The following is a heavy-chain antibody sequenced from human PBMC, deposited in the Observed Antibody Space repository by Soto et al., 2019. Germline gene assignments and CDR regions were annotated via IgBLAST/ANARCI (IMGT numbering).Heavy chain of an antibody. CDR2: IIPIFGTA. V-gene: IGHV1-69*13. Sequence: SVKVSCKASGGTFSSYAISWVRQAPGQGLEWMGGIIPIFGTANYAQKFQGRVTITADESTGTAYMELSSLRSEDTAVYYCARGWSYYYGSGSPNNFDYWGQGTLVTVSS. D-gene: IGHD3-10*01. CDR3: ARGWSYYYGSGSPNNFDY. J-gene: IGHJ4*02. CDR1: GGTFSSYA.